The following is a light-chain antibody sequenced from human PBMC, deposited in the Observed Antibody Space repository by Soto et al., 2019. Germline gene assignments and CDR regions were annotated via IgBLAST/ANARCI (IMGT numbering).Light chain of an antibody. Sequence: QSVLTQPPSVSGAPGQRVTISCTGSSSNIGAGYDVHWYQQLPGTAPKLLIYGNSNRPSGVPDRFSGSKSGTSASLAITGLQGEEWADYYRPSYESSLSGVGFGRGTQVTVL. CDR1: SSNIGAGYD. J-gene: IGLJ2*01. CDR3: PSYESSLSGVG. V-gene: IGLV1-40*01. CDR2: GNS.